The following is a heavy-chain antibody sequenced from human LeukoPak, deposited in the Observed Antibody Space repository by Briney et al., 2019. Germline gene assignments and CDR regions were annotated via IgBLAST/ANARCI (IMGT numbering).Heavy chain of an antibody. CDR2: ISSSGSKM. V-gene: IGHV3-21*01. Sequence: PGGSLRLSCAASGFAISSYTMNWVRLAPGKGLEWVSSISSSGSKMYYADSLKGRFTVSRDNAKNSPYLQMNSLSAEDTAVYYCARALEADYWGQGTLVTVSS. CDR3: ARALEADY. CDR1: GFAISSYT. J-gene: IGHJ4*02.